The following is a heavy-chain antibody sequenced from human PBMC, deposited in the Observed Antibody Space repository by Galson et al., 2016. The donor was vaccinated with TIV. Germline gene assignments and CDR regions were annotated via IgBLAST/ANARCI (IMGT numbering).Heavy chain of an antibody. D-gene: IGHD3-22*01. CDR3: ARGETYYDSKYFHH. V-gene: IGHV1-69*04. J-gene: IGHJ1*01. CDR2: IVPILDLP. CDR1: GGTFTSHA. Sequence: SVKVSCKASGGTFTSHAFSWVRQAPGQGLEWMGRIVPILDLPHYAQRFQGRVTITADEITSTAYMELSSLRSDDTAVYFCARGETYYDSKYFHHWGQGTLVTVSS.